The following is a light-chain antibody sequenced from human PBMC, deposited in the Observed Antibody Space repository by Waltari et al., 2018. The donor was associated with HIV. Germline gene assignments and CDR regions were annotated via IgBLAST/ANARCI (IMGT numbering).Light chain of an antibody. CDR1: QNIYSS. J-gene: IGKJ4*01. CDR3: QQVNGYPLT. CDR2: ATS. Sequence: DIQLTQSPSFLSASVGDRVTITCRASQNIYSSLAWYQQKPGRAPQVLIYATSTLQSGVPSRFSGSGSGTEFALTITNLQPDDFATYYCQQVNGYPLTFGGGTTVEI. V-gene: IGKV1-9*01.